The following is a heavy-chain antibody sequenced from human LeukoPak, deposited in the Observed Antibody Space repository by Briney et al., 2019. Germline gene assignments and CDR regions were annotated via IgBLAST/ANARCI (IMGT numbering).Heavy chain of an antibody. D-gene: IGHD2-2*01. V-gene: IGHV3-30*18. Sequence: GGSLRLSCAASGFTFSSYGMHWVRQAPGKGLEWVAVISYDGSNKYYADSVKGRFTISRDNSKNTLYLQMNSLRAEDTAVYYCAKDIVVVPAARINTNWFDPWGQGTLVTVSS. J-gene: IGHJ5*02. CDR1: GFTFSSYG. CDR3: AKDIVVVPAARINTNWFDP. CDR2: ISYDGSNK.